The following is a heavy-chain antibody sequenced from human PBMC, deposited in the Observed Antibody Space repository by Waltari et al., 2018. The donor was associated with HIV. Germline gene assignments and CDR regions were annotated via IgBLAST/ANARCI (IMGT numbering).Heavy chain of an antibody. Sequence: QVQLQESGPGMVKPSETLSLTCTVAVGSLSHYYWTWIRQPPGKGLEWIGYIHHTGSTNYNPSLKSRVTISVDTSKNQFSLNLNSVTAADTAVYYCAREPYNSARGDAFDVWGQGTVVTVSS. V-gene: IGHV4-59*01. J-gene: IGHJ3*01. CDR2: IHHTGST. CDR3: AREPYNSARGDAFDV. D-gene: IGHD3-22*01. CDR1: VGSLSHYY.